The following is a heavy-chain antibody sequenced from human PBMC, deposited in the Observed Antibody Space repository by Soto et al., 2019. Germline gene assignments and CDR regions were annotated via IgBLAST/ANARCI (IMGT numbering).Heavy chain of an antibody. J-gene: IGHJ3*02. CDR2: INPNSGGT. D-gene: IGHD3-22*01. V-gene: IGHV1-2*04. CDR1: GYTFTGYY. Sequence: ASVKVSCKASGYTFTGYYMHWVRQAPGQGLEWMGWINPNSGGTNYAQKFQGWVTMTRDTSISTAYMELSRLRSDDTAVYYCARGTNYYDSSGTPGDDAFDIWGQGTMVTVSS. CDR3: ARGTNYYDSSGTPGDDAFDI.